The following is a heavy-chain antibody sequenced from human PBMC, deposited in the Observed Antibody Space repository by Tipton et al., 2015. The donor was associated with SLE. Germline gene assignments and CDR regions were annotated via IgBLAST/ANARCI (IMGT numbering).Heavy chain of an antibody. CDR3: AKIEWGGASFDI. D-gene: IGHD5-12*01. J-gene: IGHJ3*02. Sequence: TLSLTCTVSGSSVTSYYWSWIRQPAGKGLEGIGRIYASGKTIYKPSLQSRVTMSVDTSKNQFSLILSSVTAADTAIYYCAKIEWGGASFDIWGQGTMVTVSS. V-gene: IGHV4-4*07. CDR2: IYASGKT. CDR1: GSSVTSYY.